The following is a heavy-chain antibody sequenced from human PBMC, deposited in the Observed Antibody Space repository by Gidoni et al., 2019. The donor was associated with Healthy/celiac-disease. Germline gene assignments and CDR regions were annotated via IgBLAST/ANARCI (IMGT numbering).Heavy chain of an antibody. J-gene: IGHJ4*02. CDR2: LSYDGSIK. V-gene: IGHV3-30*18. D-gene: IGHD4-17*01. CDR3: AKDDIYDYGDVGFDY. CDR1: GFTFSSYG. Sequence: QVQLVESGGGVVQPGRSLRLSCADSGFTFSSYGMHWVRQAPGKGLELVAVLSYDGSIKDYADSVKGRFTISRDNSKNTLYLQMNSLRAEDTAVYYCAKDDIYDYGDVGFDYWGQGTLVTVSS.